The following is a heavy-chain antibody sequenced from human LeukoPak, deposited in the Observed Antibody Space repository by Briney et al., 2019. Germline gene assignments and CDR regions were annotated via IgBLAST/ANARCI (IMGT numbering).Heavy chain of an antibody. CDR2: IYPGDSDT. CDR3: ARLSGRYGGWCDY. CDR1: GYSFTTYW. V-gene: IGHV5-51*01. D-gene: IGHD1-26*01. J-gene: IGHJ4*02. Sequence: GESLKISCKGSGYSFTTYWIGWVRQMPGIGLEWEGIIYPGDSDTIYSPSFEGQVTISADKSISTAYLQWSSLKASDTAMYYCARLSGRYGGWCDYWGQGTLVTVSS.